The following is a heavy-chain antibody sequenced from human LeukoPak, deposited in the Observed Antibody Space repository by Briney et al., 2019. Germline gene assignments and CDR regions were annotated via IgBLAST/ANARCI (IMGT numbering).Heavy chain of an antibody. V-gene: IGHV1-69*13. CDR1: GGTFSSYA. CDR3: ASGIVVVPAATQYYYYYYYGMDV. Sequence: GASVKVSCKASGGTFSSYAISWVRQAPGQGLEWMGGIIPIFGTANYAQKFQGRVTITADESTSTAYMELSSLRSEDTAVYYCASGIVVVPAATQYYYYYYYGMDVWGQGTTVTVSS. CDR2: IIPIFGTA. J-gene: IGHJ6*02. D-gene: IGHD2-2*01.